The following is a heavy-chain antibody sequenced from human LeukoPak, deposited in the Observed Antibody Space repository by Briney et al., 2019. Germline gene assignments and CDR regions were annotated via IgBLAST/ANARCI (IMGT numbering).Heavy chain of an antibody. CDR3: ARSPYSSTWYYTFDI. D-gene: IGHD6-13*01. Sequence: GESLEISCEASGYSFTTYWIGWVRQMPGKGLEWMGIIYPADSDTRYSPSFQGQVTISADKSISTAYLQWSSLKASDTAMYYCARSPYSSTWYYTFDIWGQGTMVTVSS. CDR1: GYSFTTYW. CDR2: IYPADSDT. V-gene: IGHV5-51*01. J-gene: IGHJ3*02.